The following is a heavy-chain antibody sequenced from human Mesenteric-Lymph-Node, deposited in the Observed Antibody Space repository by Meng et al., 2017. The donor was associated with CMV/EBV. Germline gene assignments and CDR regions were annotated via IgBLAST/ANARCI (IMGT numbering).Heavy chain of an antibody. D-gene: IGHD2-15*01. J-gene: IGHJ4*02. CDR1: GFTFSSFP. CDR2: ISYDGTNK. V-gene: IGHV3-30-3*01. Sequence: GGSLRLSCAASGFTFSSFPMHWVRQAPGKGLEWVTLISYDGTNKYYADSVKGRFTISRDNSKNTLYLQMNSLRTEDTAMYYCARDLRDCSGGGCNYGDNIDYWGQGTVVTVSS. CDR3: ARDLRDCSGGGCNYGDNIDY.